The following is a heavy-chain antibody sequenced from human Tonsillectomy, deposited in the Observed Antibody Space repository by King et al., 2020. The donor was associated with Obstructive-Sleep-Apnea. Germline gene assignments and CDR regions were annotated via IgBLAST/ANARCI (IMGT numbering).Heavy chain of an antibody. J-gene: IGHJ4*02. CDR2: IYPGDSDT. V-gene: IGHV5-51*01. Sequence: VQLVESGAEVKKPGESLKISCKGSGYSFTNYWIGWVRQMPGKGLEWMGLIYPGDSDTRYSPSFQGQVTISADKSISTAYLQWSSLKASDTAMYYCATTYYYDSSGYEFDYWDQGTLVTVSS. CDR1: GYSFTNYW. D-gene: IGHD3-22*01. CDR3: ATTYYYDSSGYEFDY.